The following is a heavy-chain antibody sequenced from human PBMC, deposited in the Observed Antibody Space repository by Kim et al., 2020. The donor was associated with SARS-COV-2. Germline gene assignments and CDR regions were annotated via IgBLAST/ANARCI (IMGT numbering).Heavy chain of an antibody. V-gene: IGHV1-24*01. J-gene: IGHJ5*02. CDR2: FDPEDGET. CDR3: ATSAAAGRLYWFDP. D-gene: IGHD6-13*01. CDR1: GYTLTELS. Sequence: ASVKVSCKVSGYTLTELSMHWVRQAPGKGLEWMGGFDPEDGETIYAQNFQGRVTMTEDTSTDTAYMELSSLRSEDTAVYYCATSAAAGRLYWFDPWGQGTLVTVSS.